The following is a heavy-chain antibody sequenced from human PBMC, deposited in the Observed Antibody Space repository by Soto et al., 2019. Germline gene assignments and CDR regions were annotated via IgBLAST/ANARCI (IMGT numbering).Heavy chain of an antibody. J-gene: IGHJ4*02. CDR3: ARQFGVNTHFDY. CDR1: GYSFTSYG. V-gene: IGHV1-18*01. CDR2: ISPYNGNT. D-gene: IGHD2-8*01. Sequence: QVQLVQSGAEVKEPGASVKVSCMASGYSFTSYGLIWLRQAPGQRLEWMGWISPYNGNTNYAQKLQGRVTMTTDTSTYTAYMELRSLRSDDTAVYYCARQFGVNTHFDYWGQGTLVAVSS.